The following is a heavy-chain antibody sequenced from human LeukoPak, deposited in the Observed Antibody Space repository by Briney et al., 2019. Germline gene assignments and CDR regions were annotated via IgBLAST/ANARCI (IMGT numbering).Heavy chain of an antibody. CDR3: AREYYYDSSGYFIGGYYFDY. CDR1: GGSISSYY. Sequence: SETLSLTCTVSGGSISSYYWSWIRQPAGKGLEWIGRIYTSGSTNYNPSLKSRLTMSVDTSKNQFSLKLSSVTAADTAVYYCAREYYYDSSGYFIGGYYFDYWGQGTLVTVSS. CDR2: IYTSGST. D-gene: IGHD3-22*01. V-gene: IGHV4-4*07. J-gene: IGHJ4*02.